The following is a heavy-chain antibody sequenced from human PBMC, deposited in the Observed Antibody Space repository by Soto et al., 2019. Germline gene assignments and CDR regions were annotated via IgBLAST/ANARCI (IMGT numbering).Heavy chain of an antibody. D-gene: IGHD5-18*01. CDR2: IKSKTDGGTT. V-gene: IGHV3-15*01. Sequence: XLACADSGFSFSIPCMSWVRQAPGKGLEWVGRIKSKTDGGTTDYAAPVKGRFTISRDDSKNTLYLQMNSLKTEDTAVYYCTATPDTARDYWCQGTLVTV. J-gene: IGHJ4*02. CDR3: TATPDTARDY. CDR1: GFSFSIPC.